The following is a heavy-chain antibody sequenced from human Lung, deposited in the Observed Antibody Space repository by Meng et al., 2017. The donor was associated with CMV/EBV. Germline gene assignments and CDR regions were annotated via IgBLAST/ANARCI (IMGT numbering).Heavy chain of an antibody. D-gene: IGHD1-1*01. Sequence: ESLKISCAVYGGSFSGYYWSWIRQPPGKGLEWIGEINHSGSTNYNPSLESRVTISGDTSKNHFSLMLSSMTAADTAVYYCARGRSNWNDYPFVYWGQGTLVTVSS. CDR2: INHSGST. CDR1: GGSFSGYY. CDR3: ARGRSNWNDYPFVY. V-gene: IGHV4-34*01. J-gene: IGHJ4*02.